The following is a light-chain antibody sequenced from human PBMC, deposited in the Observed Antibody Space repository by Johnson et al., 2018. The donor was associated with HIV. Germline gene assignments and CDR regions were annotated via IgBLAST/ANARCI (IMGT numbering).Light chain of an antibody. CDR2: DNN. J-gene: IGLJ1*01. CDR3: GTWDSSLSAPV. Sequence: QSVLTQPPSVSAAPGQKVTIYCSGSRSNIGNNYISWYQQLPGTAPKLLIYDNNKRPSGIPDRFSGSKSGTSATLGITGLQTGDEADYYCGTWDSSLSAPVFGTGTKVTVL. V-gene: IGLV1-51*01. CDR1: RSNIGNNY.